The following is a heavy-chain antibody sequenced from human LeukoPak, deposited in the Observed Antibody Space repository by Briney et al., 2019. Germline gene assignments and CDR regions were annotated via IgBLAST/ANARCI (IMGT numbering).Heavy chain of an antibody. CDR3: ARGSDSQRYRFYY. Sequence: SQTLSLTCTVSGGSISSGGYYWSWIRQHPGKGLEWIGYIYYSGSTNYNPSLKSRVTISVDTSKNQFSLKLSSVTAADTAVYYCARGSDSQRYRFYYWGQGTLVTVSS. V-gene: IGHV4-61*08. CDR2: IYYSGST. J-gene: IGHJ4*02. CDR1: GGSISSGGYY. D-gene: IGHD1-26*01.